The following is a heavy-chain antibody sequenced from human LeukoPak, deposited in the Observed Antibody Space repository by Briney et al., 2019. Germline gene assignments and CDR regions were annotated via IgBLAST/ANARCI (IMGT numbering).Heavy chain of an antibody. CDR3: ARVSDSSGYLDY. CDR1: GYSISSGYY. D-gene: IGHD3-22*01. J-gene: IGHJ4*02. CDR2: SGST. Sequence: PSETLSLTCTVSGYSISSGYYWGWIRRPPGKGLEWIGSGSTYYNPSLKSRVTISVDTSKNQFSLKLSSVTAADTAVYYCARVSDSSGYLDYWGQGTLVTVSS. V-gene: IGHV4-38-2*02.